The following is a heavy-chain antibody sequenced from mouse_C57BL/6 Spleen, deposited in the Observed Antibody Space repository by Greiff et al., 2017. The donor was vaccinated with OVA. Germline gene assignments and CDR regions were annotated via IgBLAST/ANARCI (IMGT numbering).Heavy chain of an antibody. D-gene: IGHD1-1*01. CDR2: ILPGSGST. CDR3: ARYPYYYCSSYDWLAY. J-gene: IGHJ3*01. V-gene: IGHV1-9*01. CDR1: GYTFTGYW. Sequence: QVQLQQSGAELMKPGASVKLSCKATGYTFTGYWLEWVQQRPGHGLEWIGEILPGSGSTNSTEKLKGKVTFTADTSSNTAYMQLSSLTTEDSAIYYCARYPYYYCSSYDWLAYWGQGTLVTVSA.